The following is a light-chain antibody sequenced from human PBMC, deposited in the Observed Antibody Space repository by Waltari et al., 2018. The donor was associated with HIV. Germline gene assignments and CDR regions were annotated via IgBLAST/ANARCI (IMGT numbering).Light chain of an antibody. V-gene: IGKV3-15*01. CDR2: GAT. J-gene: IGKJ4*01. Sequence: EIVMTQSPDILSVSPGERPTLSCRASQSVGGDVAWYQQKPGQAPRLLIYGATSRATGIPARFSASGSGTEFILTISSLQSEDFAVYFCQQYNHWPLTFGGGTKVEIK. CDR3: QQYNHWPLT. CDR1: QSVGGD.